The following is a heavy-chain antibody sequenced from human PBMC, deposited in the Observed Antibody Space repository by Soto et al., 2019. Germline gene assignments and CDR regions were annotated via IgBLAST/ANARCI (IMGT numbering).Heavy chain of an antibody. D-gene: IGHD2-2*01. V-gene: IGHV1-69*04. CDR1: GGTFSSYT. Sequence: GASVKGSCKASGGTFSSYTISWVRQAPGQGLEWMGRIIPILGIANYAQKFQGRVTITADKSTSTAYMELSSLRSEDTAVYYCARDRVGRGVPAAKPNWFDPGAREPWSPSPQ. CDR3: ARDRVGRGVPAAKPNWFDP. J-gene: IGHJ5*02. CDR2: IIPILGIA.